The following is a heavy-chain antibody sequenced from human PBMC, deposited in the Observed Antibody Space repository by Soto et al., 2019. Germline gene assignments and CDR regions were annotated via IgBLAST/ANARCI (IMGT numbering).Heavy chain of an antibody. CDR2: IYYSGST. J-gene: IGHJ5*02. CDR1: GGSISSGGYY. D-gene: IGHD3-9*01. V-gene: IGHV4-31*03. Sequence: QVQLQESGPGLVKPSQTLSLTCTVSGGSISSGGYYWSWIRQHPGKGLEWIGYIYYSGSTYYNPYLKRRVTISVHKSKNQFTLKLSSATAADTAVCYRARCGLTILYRCFGPWGQGTLVTVSS. CDR3: ARCGLTILYRCFGP.